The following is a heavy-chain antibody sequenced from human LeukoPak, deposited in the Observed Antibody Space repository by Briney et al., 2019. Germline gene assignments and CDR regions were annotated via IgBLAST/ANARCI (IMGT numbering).Heavy chain of an antibody. D-gene: IGHD3-22*01. J-gene: IGHJ3*01. CDR2: ISYDGSNK. V-gene: IGHV3-30-3*01. CDR3: AKCRSDYSTEPFDV. CDR1: GFTFSSYA. Sequence: GGSLRLSCAASGFTFSSYAMHWVRQAPGKGLEWVAVISYDGSNKYYADSVKGRFTISRDNSKNTLYLQMNSLRAEDTAIYYCAKCRSDYSTEPFDVWGQGTMVTVSS.